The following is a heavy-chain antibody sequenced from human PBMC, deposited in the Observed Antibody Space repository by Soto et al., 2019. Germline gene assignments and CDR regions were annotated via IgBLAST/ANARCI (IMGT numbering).Heavy chain of an antibody. CDR3: SHLTTGGFYFDY. Sequence: QITLKESGPTLVKPTQPLTLTCTVSGFSLRNTGVGVGGIRQPPGKDLEWLALIYWDAGKRYSPSLKTRLNITKDTYKHQVVLTTTDMDPVDTATYSCSHLTTGGFYFDYWGQGTLVTVSS. CDR2: IYWDAGK. D-gene: IGHD4-17*01. V-gene: IGHV2-5*02. CDR1: GFSLRNTGVG. J-gene: IGHJ4*02.